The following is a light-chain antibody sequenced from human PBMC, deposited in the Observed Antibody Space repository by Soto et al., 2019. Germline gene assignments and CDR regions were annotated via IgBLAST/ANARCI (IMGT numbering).Light chain of an antibody. CDR2: EVS. CDR3: SSYTMRSTWV. J-gene: IGLJ3*02. V-gene: IGLV2-14*01. CDR1: SSDVGGYNY. Sequence: QSALTQPASVSGSPGQSITISCTGTSSDVGGYNYVSWFQHHPGKAPKLMIFEVSNRPSGVSDRFSGSKSGNTASLSISGLQAEDEADYYCSSYTMRSTWVFGGGTQLTVL.